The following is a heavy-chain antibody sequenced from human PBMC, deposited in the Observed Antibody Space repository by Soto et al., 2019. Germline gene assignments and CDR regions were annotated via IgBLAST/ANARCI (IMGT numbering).Heavy chain of an antibody. CDR1: GGTFSGYA. Sequence: GASVKVSCKASGGTFSGYAISWVRQAPGQGLEWMGGIIPIFGTANYAQKFQGRVTITADESTSTAYMELSSLRSEDTAVYYCARDREDNWNDDTYYYGMDVWGQGTTVTVSS. CDR2: IIPIFGTA. D-gene: IGHD1-20*01. V-gene: IGHV1-69*13. CDR3: ARDREDNWNDDTYYYGMDV. J-gene: IGHJ6*02.